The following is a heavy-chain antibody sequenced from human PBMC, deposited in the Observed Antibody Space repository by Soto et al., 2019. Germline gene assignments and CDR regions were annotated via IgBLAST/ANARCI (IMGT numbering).Heavy chain of an antibody. CDR1: GFTFTSSA. V-gene: IGHV1-58*01. D-gene: IGHD6-13*01. CDR2: IVVGSGNT. J-gene: IGHJ6*02. Sequence: ASVKVSCKASGFTFTSSAVQWVRQARGQRLKWIGWIVVGSGNTNYAQKFQERVTITRDMSTSTAYMELSSLRSEDTAVYYCAASVAGKYYYYYGMDVWGQGTTVTVSS. CDR3: AASVAGKYYYYYGMDV.